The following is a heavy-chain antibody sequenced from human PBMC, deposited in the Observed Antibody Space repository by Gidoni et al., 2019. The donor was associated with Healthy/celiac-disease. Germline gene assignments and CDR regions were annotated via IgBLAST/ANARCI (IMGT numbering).Heavy chain of an antibody. CDR1: GYTFTSYY. D-gene: IGHD3-22*01. J-gene: IGHJ5*02. Sequence: QVQLVQSGAEVKKPGASVKVSCKASGYTFTSYYMHWVRQAPGQGLEWMGIINPSGGSTSYAQKFQGRVTMTRDTSTSTVYMELSSLRSEDTAVYYCAREVRPYYYDSSGYYENNWFDPWGQGTLVTVSS. CDR2: INPSGGST. V-gene: IGHV1-46*01. CDR3: AREVRPYYYDSSGYYENNWFDP.